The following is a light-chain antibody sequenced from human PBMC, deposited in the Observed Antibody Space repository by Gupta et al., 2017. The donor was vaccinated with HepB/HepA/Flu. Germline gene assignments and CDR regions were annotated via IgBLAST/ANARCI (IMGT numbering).Light chain of an antibody. CDR2: HAS. CDR3: QQCGSSPLVT. CDR1: QSISSTD. Sequence: EIVLTQSPGTLSLSPGERVTLSCRASQSISSTDLAWYQQRPGQAPRLLIFHASSRATGIPDRFSGSGSGTDFTLTISRLEPEDFALYYCQQCGSSPLVTFGQGTRLEIK. J-gene: IGKJ5*01. V-gene: IGKV3-20*01.